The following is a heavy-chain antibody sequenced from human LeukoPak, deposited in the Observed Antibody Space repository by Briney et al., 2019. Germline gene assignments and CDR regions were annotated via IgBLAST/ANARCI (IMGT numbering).Heavy chain of an antibody. Sequence: GGSLRLSCAAAGVTFHEYDFHWVRHTPGRGLEWVSGITRNGGTLGYADSVKGRFTISRDNAKNSLYLHMNSLRPDDTALYYCALSVGVTVADTLDYWGQGTLVTVSS. V-gene: IGHV3-9*01. D-gene: IGHD4-11*01. CDR2: ITRNGGTL. J-gene: IGHJ4*02. CDR3: ALSVGVTVADTLDY. CDR1: GVTFHEYD.